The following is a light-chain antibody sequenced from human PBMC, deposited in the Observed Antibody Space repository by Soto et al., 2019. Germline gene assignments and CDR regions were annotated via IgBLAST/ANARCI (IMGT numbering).Light chain of an antibody. CDR1: PSVTNF. Sequence: PVERATLSCRASPSVTNFLAWYQQKPGQAPRLLIYGAFNRATGIPARFSGSGSGTDFTLTISSLEPEDSAVYYCQQRNVWPPVTFGQGTRLEIK. J-gene: IGKJ5*01. CDR3: QQRNVWPPVT. V-gene: IGKV3-11*01. CDR2: GAF.